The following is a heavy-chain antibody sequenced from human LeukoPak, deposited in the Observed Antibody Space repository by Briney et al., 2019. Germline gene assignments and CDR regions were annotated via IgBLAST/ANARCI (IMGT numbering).Heavy chain of an antibody. J-gene: IGHJ4*02. D-gene: IGHD3-16*01. Sequence: SETLSLTCTVSGGSISSSSYYWGWIRQPPGKGLEWIGSIYYSGSTYYNPSLKSRVTISVDTSKNQFSLKLSSVTAADTAVYYCAGHRVGLISLDYWGQGTLVTVSS. CDR2: IYYSGST. CDR1: GGSISSSSYY. V-gene: IGHV4-39*01. CDR3: AGHRVGLISLDY.